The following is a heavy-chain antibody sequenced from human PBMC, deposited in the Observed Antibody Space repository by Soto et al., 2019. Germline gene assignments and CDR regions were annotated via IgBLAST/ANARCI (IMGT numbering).Heavy chain of an antibody. CDR3: ARVSMRYSLTFDI. CDR1: GGSISSGGYY. Sequence: QVQLQESGPGLVKPSQTLSLTCTVSGGSISSGGYYWSWIRQHPGKGLEWIGYIYYSGSTYYNPSLKSRVTISVEASKDQFSLKLSSVTAADTAVYYCARVSMRYSLTFDIWGQGTMVTVSA. V-gene: IGHV4-31*03. J-gene: IGHJ3*02. CDR2: IYYSGST. D-gene: IGHD2-21*01.